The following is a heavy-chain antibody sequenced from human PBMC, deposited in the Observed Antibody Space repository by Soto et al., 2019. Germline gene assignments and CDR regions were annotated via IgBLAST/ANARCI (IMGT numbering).Heavy chain of an antibody. V-gene: IGHV4-4*07. J-gene: IGHJ6*02. D-gene: IGHD6-19*01. CDR1: GADINTYS. CDR3: ARDREAGYNFYYGMDV. CDR2: IYTSASI. Sequence: SETLSLTCSVSGADINTYSWTWIRQPAGKGLEWIGRIYTSASINYNPSLKGRVTLSVDTSTSQVSLRLASVTAAGTAIYYCARDREAGYNFYYGMDVWGQGTTVTVSS.